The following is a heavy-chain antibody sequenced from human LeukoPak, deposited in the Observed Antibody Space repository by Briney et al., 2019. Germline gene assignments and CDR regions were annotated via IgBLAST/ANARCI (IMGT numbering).Heavy chain of an antibody. V-gene: IGHV3-30*02. Sequence: GGSLRLSCAASGFTFSSYGMHWVRQAPGKGLEWVAFIRYDGGNKYYADSVKGRFTISRDNSKNTLYLQMNSLRAEDTAVYYCAKDAADIVVVPAARGGVLPIYYFDYWGQGTLVTVSS. J-gene: IGHJ4*02. CDR1: GFTFSSYG. D-gene: IGHD2-2*01. CDR2: IRYDGGNK. CDR3: AKDAADIVVVPAARGGVLPIYYFDY.